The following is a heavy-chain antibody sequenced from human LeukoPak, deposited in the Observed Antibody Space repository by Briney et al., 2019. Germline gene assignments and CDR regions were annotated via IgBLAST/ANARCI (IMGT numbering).Heavy chain of an antibody. D-gene: IGHD3-22*01. V-gene: IGHV3-11*01. CDR3: ATSHYYDSSGYYWDAFDI. J-gene: IGHJ3*02. CDR2: ISSSGSTI. Sequence: GGSLRLSCAASGFTFSDYYMSWIRQAPGKGLEWVSYISSSGSTIYYADSVKGRFTISRDNAKNSLYLQMNSLRAEDTAVYYCATSHYYDSSGYYWDAFDIWGQGTMVTVSS. CDR1: GFTFSDYY.